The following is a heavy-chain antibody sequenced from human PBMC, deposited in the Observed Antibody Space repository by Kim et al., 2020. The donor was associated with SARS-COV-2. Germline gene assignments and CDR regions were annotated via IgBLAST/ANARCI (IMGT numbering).Heavy chain of an antibody. CDR3: ARNEDY. CDR1: GYTFTSYA. Sequence: ASVKVSCKASGYTFTSYAFHWVRQAPGQRLEWMGWIDADNGNTKYSQKFQGRVTITRDTSARTAYMELSSLRPEDTAVYYCARNEDYWGQGTLVTVSS. CDR2: IDADNGNT. J-gene: IGHJ4*02. V-gene: IGHV1-3*01.